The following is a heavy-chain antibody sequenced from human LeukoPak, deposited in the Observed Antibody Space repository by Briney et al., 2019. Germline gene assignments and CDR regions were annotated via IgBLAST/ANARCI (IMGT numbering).Heavy chain of an antibody. V-gene: IGHV3-21*01. Sequence: GGSLRLPCAASGFTFSSYSMNWVRQAPGKGLEWVSSISSSSSYIYYADSVKGRFTISRDNAKNSLYLQMNSLRAEDTAVYYCARDSSYYYDSSGYYEDYFDYWGQGTLVTVSS. D-gene: IGHD3-22*01. J-gene: IGHJ4*02. CDR1: GFTFSSYS. CDR2: ISSSSSYI. CDR3: ARDSSYYYDSSGYYEDYFDY.